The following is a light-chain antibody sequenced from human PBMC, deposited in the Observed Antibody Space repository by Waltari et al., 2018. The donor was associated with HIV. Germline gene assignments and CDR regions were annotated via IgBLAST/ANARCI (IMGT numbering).Light chain of an antibody. J-gene: IGKJ1*01. V-gene: IGKV3-15*01. Sequence: EILMTQSPATLYVSPGERATLSCRASQTITRSLVWYQQKPGQAPRLLIYGASTRATGVPARFSGTGSGTEFTLTISNLQSEDFAVYYCQQYDLWPRTFGQGTKVEIK. CDR1: QTITRS. CDR2: GAS. CDR3: QQYDLWPRT.